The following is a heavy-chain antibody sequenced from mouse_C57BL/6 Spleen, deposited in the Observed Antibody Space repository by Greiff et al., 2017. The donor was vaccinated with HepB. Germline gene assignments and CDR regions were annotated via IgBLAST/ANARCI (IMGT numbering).Heavy chain of an antibody. CDR3: ARSDYYGLDY. CDR1: GYSFTGYY. Sequence: VQLKQSGPELVKPGASVKISCKASGYSFTGYYMNWVKQSPEKSLEWIGEINPSTGGTTYNQKFKAKATLTVDKSSSTAYMQLKSLTSEDSAVYYCARSDYYGLDYWGQGTTLTVSS. D-gene: IGHD1-1*01. J-gene: IGHJ2*01. CDR2: INPSTGGT. V-gene: IGHV1-42*01.